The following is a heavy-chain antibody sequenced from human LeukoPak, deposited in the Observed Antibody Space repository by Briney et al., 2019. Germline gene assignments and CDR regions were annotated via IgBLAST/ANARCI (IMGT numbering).Heavy chain of an antibody. CDR3: AKEWYDYGGDSEGY. CDR1: GSTFNGHW. Sequence: GGSLRLSCVGSGSTFNGHWLTWVRQAPGRGLEWVASIKEDGRQAYYMDSVKDRFTISRDNSKKSLYLQMNSLRIEDTAVYYCAKEWYDYGGDSEGYWGQGTLVSVSS. J-gene: IGHJ4*02. D-gene: IGHD4-23*01. V-gene: IGHV3-7*01. CDR2: IKEDGRQA.